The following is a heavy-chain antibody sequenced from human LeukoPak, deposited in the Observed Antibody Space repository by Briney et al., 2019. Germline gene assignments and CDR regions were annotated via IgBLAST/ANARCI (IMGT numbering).Heavy chain of an antibody. CDR3: ARDRRGYSYGFGPDY. CDR1: GGTFSSYG. V-gene: IGHV1-18*01. Sequence: GASVKVSCKASGGTFSSYGISWVRQAPGQGLEWMGWISAYNGNTNYAQKLQGRVTMTTDTSTSTAYMELRSLRSDDTAVYYCARDRRGYSYGFGPDYWGQGTLVTVSS. CDR2: ISAYNGNT. J-gene: IGHJ4*02. D-gene: IGHD5-18*01.